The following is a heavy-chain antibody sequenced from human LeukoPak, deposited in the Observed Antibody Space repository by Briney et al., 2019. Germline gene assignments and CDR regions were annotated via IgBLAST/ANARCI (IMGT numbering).Heavy chain of an antibody. CDR2: IKQDGSEK. CDR1: GFTFSSYW. D-gene: IGHD5-12*01. J-gene: IGHJ2*01. V-gene: IGHV3-7*02. CDR3: ARGVPTILYWYFDL. Sequence: PGGSLRLSCAASGFTFSSYWMSWVRQAPGKGLEWVANIKQDGSEKYYVDSVRGRFTISRDNAKNSLYLQMNSLRAEDTAVYYCARGVPTILYWYFDLWGRGTLVTVSS.